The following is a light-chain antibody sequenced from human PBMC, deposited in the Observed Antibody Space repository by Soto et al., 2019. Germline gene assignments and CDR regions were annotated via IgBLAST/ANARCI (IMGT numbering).Light chain of an antibody. Sequence: AIRMTQSPSSLSASTGDRVTITCRASQGISSYLAWYQQKPGKAPNLLIYAASTLQSGVPSRFSGSGSGTDFTLTITCLQSEDFATYYCQQYYSTQYTFGQGTKLEIK. J-gene: IGKJ2*01. CDR1: QGISSY. V-gene: IGKV1-8*01. CDR3: QQYYSTQYT. CDR2: AAS.